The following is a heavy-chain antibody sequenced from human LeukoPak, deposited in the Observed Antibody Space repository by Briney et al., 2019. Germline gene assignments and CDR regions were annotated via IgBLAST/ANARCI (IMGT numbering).Heavy chain of an antibody. J-gene: IGHJ4*02. D-gene: IGHD5-18*01. CDR3: ARSDRGYSYGSFDQ. CDR2: CSGSGGTR. Sequence: GGSLRLSCPPSGFTFSTYSMNWVRQPAGNGRGWLSYCSGSGGTRNSADAVQSRFTISRDNVQSSQYLQMNGLRAEDTPMYYYARSDRGYSYGSFDQWGQGTMFTVSS. CDR1: GFTFSTYS. V-gene: IGHV3-48*01.